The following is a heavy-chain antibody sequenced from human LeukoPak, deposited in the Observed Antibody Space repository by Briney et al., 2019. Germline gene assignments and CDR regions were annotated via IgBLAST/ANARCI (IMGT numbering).Heavy chain of an antibody. D-gene: IGHD3-10*01. J-gene: IGHJ4*02. V-gene: IGHV3-7*01. CDR1: GFTFSSYR. CDR3: ARLYGFRYYFDY. Sequence: QAGGSLRLSCAASGFTFSSYRMSWVRQAPGKGLEWVANIKQDGSEKYYVDSVKGRFTISRDNAKNSLYLQMNSLRAEDTAVYYCARLYGFRYYFDYWGQGTLVTVSS. CDR2: IKQDGSEK.